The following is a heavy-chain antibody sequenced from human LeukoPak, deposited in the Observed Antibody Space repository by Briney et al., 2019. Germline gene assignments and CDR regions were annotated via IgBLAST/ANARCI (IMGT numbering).Heavy chain of an antibody. V-gene: IGHV4-39*01. J-gene: IGHJ4*02. CDR1: GGSISSSSYY. CDR2: IYYSGST. Sequence: SETLSLTCTVSGGSISSSSYYWGWIRQPPGKGLEWIGNIYYSGSTYYNPSLRSRVTISVDTSKNQFSLKLNPVTAADTAVYYCARHLFNGSSSWYSDYWGQGTLVTVSS. D-gene: IGHD6-13*01. CDR3: ARHLFNGSSSWYSDY.